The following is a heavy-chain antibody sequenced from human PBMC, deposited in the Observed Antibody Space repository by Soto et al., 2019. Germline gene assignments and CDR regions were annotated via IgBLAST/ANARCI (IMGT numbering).Heavy chain of an antibody. CDR3: AREVEYTSAFGISSSFDY. D-gene: IGHD6-19*01. Sequence: PGGSLRLSCAASGFTLSSYAIHWVRQAPGKGLEWVTVISKGGSNLYFADSVKGRFTISRDNSKNTLYLQMSSLRSEDTAVYYCAREVEYTSAFGISSSFDYWGQGTLVTV. CDR2: ISKGGSNL. V-gene: IGHV3-30-3*01. CDR1: GFTLSSYA. J-gene: IGHJ4*02.